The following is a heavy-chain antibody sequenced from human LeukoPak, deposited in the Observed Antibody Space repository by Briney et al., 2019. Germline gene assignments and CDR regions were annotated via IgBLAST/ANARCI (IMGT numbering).Heavy chain of an antibody. CDR2: IYHSGST. CDR1: GYSISSGYY. CDR3: ATLWRFDY. V-gene: IGHV4-38-2*02. Sequence: SETLSLTCTVSGYSISSGYYWGWIRQPPGKGLEWIGSIYHSGSTYYNPSLKSRVTISVDTSKNQFSLKLSSVTAADTAVYYCATLWRFDYWGQGTLVTVSS. D-gene: IGHD3-3*01. J-gene: IGHJ4*02.